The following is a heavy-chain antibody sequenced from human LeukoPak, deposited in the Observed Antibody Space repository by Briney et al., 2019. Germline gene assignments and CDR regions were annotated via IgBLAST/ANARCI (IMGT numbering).Heavy chain of an antibody. CDR3: AREGTYCSGGSCYSDFDY. J-gene: IGHJ4*02. Sequence: GGSLRLSCAASGFTFSNYEMNWIRQAPGKGLEWVANIKQDGSEKYYVDSVKGRFTISRDNAKNSLYLQMNSLRAEDTAVYYCAREGTYCSGGSCYSDFDYWGQGTLVTVSS. CDR2: IKQDGSEK. V-gene: IGHV3-7*01. CDR1: GFTFSNYE. D-gene: IGHD2-15*01.